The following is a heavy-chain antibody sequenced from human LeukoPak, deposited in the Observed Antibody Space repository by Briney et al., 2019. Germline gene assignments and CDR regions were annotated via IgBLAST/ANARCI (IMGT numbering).Heavy chain of an antibody. J-gene: IGHJ4*02. CDR1: GYSISSGYY. Sequence: KPSETLSLTCAVSGYSISSGYYWGWIRQPPGKGLEWIGSIYHSGSTYYNPSLKSRVTISVDTSKNQFSLKLSSVTAADTAVYYCARASSYGFFVIDYWGQGTLVTVSS. CDR3: ARASSYGFFVIDY. CDR2: IYHSGST. V-gene: IGHV4-38-2*01. D-gene: IGHD5-18*01.